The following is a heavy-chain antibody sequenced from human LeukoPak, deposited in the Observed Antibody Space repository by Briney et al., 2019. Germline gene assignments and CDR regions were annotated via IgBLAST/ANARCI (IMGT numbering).Heavy chain of an antibody. D-gene: IGHD3-3*01. V-gene: IGHV4-59*01. CDR3: ARVLTIFGVVISYGAFDI. CDR1: NASISTYY. J-gene: IGHJ3*02. CDR2: ISSSGNT. Sequence: PSETLSLTCSVFNASISTYYWSWIRQPPGKGLEWIGYISSSGNTNYNPSLKSRLTISVDTSKNHFSLRLTSVTAGDTAVYYCARVLTIFGVVISYGAFDIWGQGTLVTVSS.